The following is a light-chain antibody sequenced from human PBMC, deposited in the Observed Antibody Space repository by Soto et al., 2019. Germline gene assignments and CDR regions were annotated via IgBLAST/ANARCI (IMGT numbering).Light chain of an antibody. CDR2: GNG. Sequence: QAVVTQPPSVSGAPGQRVTISCTGSSSNIGAGYDVHWYQQLPGTAPKLLIYGNGNRPSGVPDRFSGSKSGTSASLAITGLQAEDEADYYCQSYDSSLSGSWVFGGGTQLTVL. CDR3: QSYDSSLSGSWV. CDR1: SSNIGAGYD. V-gene: IGLV1-40*01. J-gene: IGLJ3*02.